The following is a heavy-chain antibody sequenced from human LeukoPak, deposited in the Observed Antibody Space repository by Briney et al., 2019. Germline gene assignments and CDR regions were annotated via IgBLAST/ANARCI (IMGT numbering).Heavy chain of an antibody. CDR3: AKDSVRGIVGALSLATDAFDI. D-gene: IGHD1-26*01. Sequence: ASVKVSCKASGYTFTSYDINWVRQATGQGLEWMGWMNPNSGNTGYAQKFQGRVTITRNTSISTAYMELSSLRSEDTAVYYCAKDSVRGIVGALSLATDAFDIWGQGTMVTVSS. V-gene: IGHV1-8*03. CDR2: MNPNSGNT. CDR1: GYTFTSYD. J-gene: IGHJ3*02.